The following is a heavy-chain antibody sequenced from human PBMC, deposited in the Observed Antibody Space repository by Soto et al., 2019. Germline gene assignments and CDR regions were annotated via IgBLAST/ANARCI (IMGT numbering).Heavy chain of an antibody. CDR2: ISYDGSNK. J-gene: IGHJ3*02. Sequence: PGGSLRLSCAAAGFTFSSYAMHWVRQAPGKGLEWVAVISYDGSNKYYADSVKGRFTISRDNSKNTLYLQMNSLRAEDKAVYYCARDNPVRYSGRDAFDIWGQGTMVTVSS. CDR3: ARDNPVRYSGRDAFDI. D-gene: IGHD1-26*01. CDR1: GFTFSSYA. V-gene: IGHV3-30-3*01.